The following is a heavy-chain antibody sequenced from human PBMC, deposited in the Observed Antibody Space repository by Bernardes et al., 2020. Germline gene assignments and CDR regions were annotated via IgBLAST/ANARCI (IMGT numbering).Heavy chain of an antibody. V-gene: IGHV3-49*03. CDR2: IRSKAYGGTT. D-gene: IGHD2-15*01. CDR1: GFTFGDYA. J-gene: IGHJ3*02. CDR3: TRDIVAAMAGDAFDI. Sequence: GGSLRLSCTASGFTFGDYAMSWFRQAPGKGLEWVGFIRSKAYGGTTEYAASVKGRFTISRDDSKSIAYLQMNSLKTEDTAVYYCTRDIVAAMAGDAFDIWGQGTMVTVSS.